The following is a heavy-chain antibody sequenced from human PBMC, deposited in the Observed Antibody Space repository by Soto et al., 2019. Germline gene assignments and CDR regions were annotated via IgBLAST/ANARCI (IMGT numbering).Heavy chain of an antibody. D-gene: IGHD3-10*01. CDR1: GFTVSSNY. J-gene: IGHJ6*02. CDR3: ARDSRWFGELTDTSGDYYYGMDV. CDR2: IYSGGST. Sequence: EVQLVESGGGLIQPGGSLRLSCAASGFTVSSNYMSWVRQAPGKGLEWVSVIYSGGSTYYADSVKGRFTISRDNSKNTLYLQMNSLRAEDTAVYYCARDSRWFGELTDTSGDYYYGMDVWGQGTTVTVSS. V-gene: IGHV3-53*01.